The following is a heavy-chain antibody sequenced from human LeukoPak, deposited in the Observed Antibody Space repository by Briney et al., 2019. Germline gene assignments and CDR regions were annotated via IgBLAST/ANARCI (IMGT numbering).Heavy chain of an antibody. CDR2: ISGSGGST. CDR1: GFTLSSYA. D-gene: IGHD6-13*01. CDR3: AKHMGSSWYESHY. Sequence: PGGSLRLSCAASGFTLSSYAMSWVRQAPGKGLEWVSAISGSGGSTYYADSVKGRFTISRDNSKNTLYLQMNSLRAEDTAVYYCAKHMGSSWYESHYWGQGTLVTVSS. V-gene: IGHV3-23*01. J-gene: IGHJ4*02.